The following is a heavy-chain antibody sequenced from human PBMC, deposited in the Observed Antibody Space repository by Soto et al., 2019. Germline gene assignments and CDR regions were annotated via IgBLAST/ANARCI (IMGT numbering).Heavy chain of an antibody. Sequence: PSETLSLTCTVSGGSISSSSYYWGWIRQPPGKGLEWIGSIYYSGSTYYNPSLKSRVTISVDTSKNQFSLKLSSVTAADTAVYYCAREGAFLEWFIPRSQWDYYYGMDVRGQGTTVTVSS. CDR3: AREGAFLEWFIPRSQWDYYYGMDV. V-gene: IGHV4-39*07. D-gene: IGHD3-3*02. CDR2: IYYSGST. J-gene: IGHJ6*02. CDR1: GGSISSSSYY.